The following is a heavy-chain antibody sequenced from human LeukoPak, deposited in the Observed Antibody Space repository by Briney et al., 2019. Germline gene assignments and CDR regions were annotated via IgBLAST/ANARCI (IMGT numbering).Heavy chain of an antibody. D-gene: IGHD3-22*01. CDR1: GGTFSSYA. CDR2: IIPIFGTA. J-gene: IGHJ3*02. CDR3: AVYYYDSSGYSRGAFDI. Sequence: SVKVSCKASGGTFSSYAISWVRQAPGQGLEWMGGIIPIFGTANYAQKFQGRVTITADESTSTAYMELSSLRSEDTAVYYCAVYYYDSSGYSRGAFDIWGQGTMATVSS. V-gene: IGHV1-69*13.